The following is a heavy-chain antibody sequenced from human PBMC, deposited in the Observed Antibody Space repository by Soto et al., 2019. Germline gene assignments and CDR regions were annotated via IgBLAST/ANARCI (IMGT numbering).Heavy chain of an antibody. CDR1: GFTFSSYG. J-gene: IGHJ3*02. CDR2: IWYDGSNK. V-gene: IGHV3-33*01. CDR3: ARETKIPLGGGAFDM. Sequence: PGGSLRLSCAASGFTFSSYGMHWVRQAPGKGLEWVAVIWYDGSNKYYADSVKGRFTISRDNSKNTLYLQMNSLRAEDTAVYYCARETKIPLGGGAFDMWGQGTMVTV. D-gene: IGHD3-16*01.